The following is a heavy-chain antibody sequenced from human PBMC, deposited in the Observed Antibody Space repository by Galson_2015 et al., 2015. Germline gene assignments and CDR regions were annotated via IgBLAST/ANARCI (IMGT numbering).Heavy chain of an antibody. V-gene: IGHV1-18*01. D-gene: IGHD1-14*01. J-gene: IGHJ4*02. CDR1: GYTFTSYG. CDR3: AREIPARKHYFDY. Sequence: SAKVSCKASGYTFTSYGISWARQAPGQGLEWMGWISAYNGNTNYAQKLQGRVTMTTDTSTSTAYMELRSLRSDDTAVYYCAREIPARKHYFDYWGQGTLVTVSS. CDR2: ISAYNGNT.